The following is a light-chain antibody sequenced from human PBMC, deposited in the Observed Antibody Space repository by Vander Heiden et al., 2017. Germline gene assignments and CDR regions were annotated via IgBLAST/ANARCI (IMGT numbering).Light chain of an antibody. J-gene: IGKJ4*01. Sequence: DIVMTQSPESMAVSLGERTTINCKSSQRVLYSSNNKNYLAWYQQKPGQPPKLLIYWASTRESGVPDRLSCRGSGTDFTLTISSLQAEDVPVYYCQPDDSTPLTFGGGTKVEIK. CDR1: QRVLYSSNNKNY. CDR3: QPDDSTPLT. CDR2: WAS. V-gene: IGKV4-1*01.